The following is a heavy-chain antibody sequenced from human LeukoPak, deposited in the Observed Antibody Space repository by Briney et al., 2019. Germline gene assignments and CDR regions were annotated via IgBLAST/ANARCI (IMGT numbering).Heavy chain of an antibody. J-gene: IGHJ4*02. Sequence: SETLSLTCSVSGDSISSGYYYWSWIRQHPGEGLGWIGYIHYVGSTAYSPSPKSRGAISLDRSKNQFSLKLSSVTAADTAVYYCARHSRSSSYFAYWGQGTLVTVSS. V-gene: IGHV4-31*03. D-gene: IGHD6-6*01. CDR2: IHYVGST. CDR3: ARHSRSSSYFAY. CDR1: GDSISSGYYY.